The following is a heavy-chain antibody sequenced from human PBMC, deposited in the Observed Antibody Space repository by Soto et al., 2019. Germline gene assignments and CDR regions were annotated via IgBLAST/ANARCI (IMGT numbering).Heavy chain of an antibody. Sequence: SETLSLTCTVSGDSIRNNHWSWIRQPPGKDLEYIGFVYYSGGSNYNPSLKSRVTMSTDTSRNQVSLKLNSVTAADTAVYYCARAVVPATCCAFDLWGHGTVVTVP. CDR3: ARAVVPATCCAFDL. CDR1: GDSIRNNH. CDR2: VYYSGGS. V-gene: IGHV4-59*01. J-gene: IGHJ3*01.